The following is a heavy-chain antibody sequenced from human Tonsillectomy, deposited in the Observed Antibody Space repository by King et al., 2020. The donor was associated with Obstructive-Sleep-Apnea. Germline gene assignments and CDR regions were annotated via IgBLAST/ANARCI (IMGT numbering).Heavy chain of an antibody. CDR3: ARVLVADTPDDVFDI. D-gene: IGHD1-26*01. CDR2: IYPGDSDT. J-gene: IGHJ3*02. V-gene: IGHV5-51*01. Sequence: QLVQSGAEVKKPGESLKISCMGSGYSFTTYWIDWVRQMPGKGLEWMGSIYPGDSDTRYSPSFQGQVTISADKSINTAYLQWSSLEASDTATYYCARVLVADTPDDVFDIWGEGTMVTASS. CDR1: GYSFTTYW.